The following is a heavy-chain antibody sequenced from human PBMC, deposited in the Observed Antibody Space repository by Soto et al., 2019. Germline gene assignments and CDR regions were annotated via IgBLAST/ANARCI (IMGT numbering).Heavy chain of an antibody. CDR2: IYYSGIT. D-gene: IGHD4-17*01. CDR1: SGSIDNVYW. J-gene: IGHJ4*02. Sequence: SETLSLTCAVSSGSIDNVYWWSWVRQPPGKGLEWIGGIYYSGITYYNPSLKSRVTMFVDTSKNQFSLKVSSVTAADTAVYYCAINYGTPTYYFDYWGQGTLVTVSS. V-gene: IGHV4-4*02. CDR3: AINYGTPTYYFDY.